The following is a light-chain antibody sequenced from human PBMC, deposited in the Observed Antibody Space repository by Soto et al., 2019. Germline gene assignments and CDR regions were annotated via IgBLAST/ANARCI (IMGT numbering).Light chain of an antibody. J-gene: IGKJ1*01. CDR3: QNNTGAPWT. Sequence: DIQMTQSPSSLSASVGDRVTITCRASQGIRTYLVWYQQKPGTVPKLLIFAASTLNSRDPTRCSCSGSETDFTLTLSSQQPEDVATYYCQNNTGAPWTFSKGTKVKIE. V-gene: IGKV1-27*01. CDR2: AAS. CDR1: QGIRTY.